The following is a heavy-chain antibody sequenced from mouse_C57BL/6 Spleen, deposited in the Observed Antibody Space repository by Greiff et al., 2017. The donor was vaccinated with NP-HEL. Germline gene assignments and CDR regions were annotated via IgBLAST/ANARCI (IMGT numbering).Heavy chain of an antibody. CDR2: ISYDGSN. CDR3: ARDSPDWFAY. J-gene: IGHJ3*01. V-gene: IGHV3-6*01. CDR1: GYSITSGYY. Sequence: EVHLVESGPGLVKPSQSLSLTCSVTGYSITSGYYWNWIRQFPGNKLEWMGYISYDGSNNYNPSLKNRISITRDTSKNQFFLKLNSVTTEDTATYYCARDSPDWFAYWGQGTLVTVSA.